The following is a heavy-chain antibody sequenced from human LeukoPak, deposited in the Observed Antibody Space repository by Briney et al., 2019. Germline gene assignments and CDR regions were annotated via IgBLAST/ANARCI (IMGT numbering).Heavy chain of an antibody. CDR2: INAGNGNT. J-gene: IGHJ4*02. Sequence: GASVKVSCKASGYTFTNYAVHWVRQAPGQRLECMGWINAGNGNTEYSQKFQGRVTITRDTSATTAYMELSSLISEDTAAYYCAREGSFRGRFSDYWGQGTLVTVSS. CDR1: GYTFTNYA. V-gene: IGHV1-3*01. CDR3: AREGSFRGRFSDY. D-gene: IGHD3-10*01.